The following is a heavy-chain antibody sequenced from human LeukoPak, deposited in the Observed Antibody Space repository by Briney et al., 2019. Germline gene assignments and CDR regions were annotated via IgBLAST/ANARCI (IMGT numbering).Heavy chain of an antibody. Sequence: ASVKVSCKASGYTFTSYDINWVRQATGQGLEWMGWMNPNNGNTGYAQKFQGRVTMTRNTSISTAYMELSSLRSEDTAVYYCARGRGYYYGMDVWGQGTTVTVSS. J-gene: IGHJ6*02. D-gene: IGHD3-10*01. CDR1: GYTFTSYD. CDR2: MNPNNGNT. CDR3: ARGRGYYYGMDV. V-gene: IGHV1-8*01.